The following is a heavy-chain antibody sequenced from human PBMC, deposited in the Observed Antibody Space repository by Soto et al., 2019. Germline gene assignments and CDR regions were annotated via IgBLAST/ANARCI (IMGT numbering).Heavy chain of an antibody. Sequence: GESLKISCKGSGYSFTSYWINWVRQMPGKGLEWMGIIYPGDSDTRYSPSFQGQVTISVDKSINTAYLQWRGLKASDTAVYYCARHHGSPGSYFGMDVWGRGTTVTVSS. V-gene: IGHV5-51*01. J-gene: IGHJ6*02. CDR1: GYSFTSYW. CDR3: ARHHGSPGSYFGMDV. CDR2: IYPGDSDT. D-gene: IGHD6-13*01.